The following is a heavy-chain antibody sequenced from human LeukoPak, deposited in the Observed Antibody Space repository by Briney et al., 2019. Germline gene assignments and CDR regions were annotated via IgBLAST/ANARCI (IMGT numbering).Heavy chain of an antibody. Sequence: GGSLRLSCAASGFTFSSYAMHWVSQAPGKGLEWVAVISYDGSNKYYADSVKGRFTISRDNSKNTLYLQMNSLRAEDTAVYYCARFREFLPFDYWGQGTLVTVSS. CDR1: GFTFSSYA. J-gene: IGHJ4*02. D-gene: IGHD3-10*01. V-gene: IGHV3-30*04. CDR2: ISYDGSNK. CDR3: ARFREFLPFDY.